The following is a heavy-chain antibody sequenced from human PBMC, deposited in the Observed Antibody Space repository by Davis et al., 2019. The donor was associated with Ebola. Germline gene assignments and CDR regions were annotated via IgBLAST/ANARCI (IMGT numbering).Heavy chain of an antibody. J-gene: IGHJ1*01. D-gene: IGHD3-22*01. Sequence: SVTVPCKASRYTLSSHGISWVRQAPGQGLEWLGWISGYNGNTNYAQKLQGRVTMTTDTSTSTAYMEFRSLRSDDTAVYYCARQTYYYDRNGHSRAFENWGQGSLVTVSS. V-gene: IGHV1-18*04. CDR1: RYTLSSHG. CDR3: ARQTYYYDRNGHSRAFEN. CDR2: ISGYNGNT.